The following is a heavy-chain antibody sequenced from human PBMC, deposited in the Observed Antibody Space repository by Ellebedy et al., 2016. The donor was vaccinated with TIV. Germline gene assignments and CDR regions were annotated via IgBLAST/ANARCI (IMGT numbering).Heavy chain of an antibody. D-gene: IGHD2-15*01. CDR1: GFNFNMYG. CDR2: IWYDGSNE. Sequence: PGGSLRLSCEASGFNFNMYGMHWVRQAPGKGLEWVAAIWYDGSNENYADSVKGRFTISRDNSLYLQMNSLRADETAVYYCARDPGVLPGGGLDYWGQGTLVTVSS. V-gene: IGHV3-33*01. J-gene: IGHJ4*02. CDR3: ARDPGVLPGGGLDY.